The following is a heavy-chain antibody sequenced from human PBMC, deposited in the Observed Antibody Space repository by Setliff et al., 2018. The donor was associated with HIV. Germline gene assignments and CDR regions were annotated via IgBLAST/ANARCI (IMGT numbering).Heavy chain of an antibody. V-gene: IGHV3-15*01. CDR1: GFTFRNVW. CDR3: RAEYSSSSTPTELTAFDY. D-gene: IGHD6-6*01. Sequence: GGSLRLSCAASGFTFRNVWMSWVRQAPGKGLEWVGHIRSNGHGGTPDYASPVKGRFTISRDDSKNTLYLQMNSLKTEDTAVYYCRAEYSSSSTPTELTAFDYWGQGTLVTVSS. J-gene: IGHJ4*02. CDR2: IRSNGHGGTP.